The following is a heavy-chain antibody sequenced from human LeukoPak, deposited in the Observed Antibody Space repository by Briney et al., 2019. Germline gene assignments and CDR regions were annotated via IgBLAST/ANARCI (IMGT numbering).Heavy chain of an antibody. V-gene: IGHV1-69-2*01. CDR3: ATVNYRFDY. Sequence: ASVKVSCKVSGYTFTDYYMPWVQQAPGKGLEWMGLVDPEDGETIYAEKFQGRVAITADTSTDTAYMELSSLRSEDTAVYYCATVNYRFDYWGQGTLVTVSS. CDR1: GYTFTDYY. J-gene: IGHJ4*02. D-gene: IGHD1-7*01. CDR2: VDPEDGET.